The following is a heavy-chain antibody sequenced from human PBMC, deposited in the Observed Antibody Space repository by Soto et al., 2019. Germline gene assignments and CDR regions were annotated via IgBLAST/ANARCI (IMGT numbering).Heavy chain of an antibody. CDR2: IYYSGST. J-gene: IGHJ4*02. D-gene: IGHD3-10*01. CDR1: GGSISSYY. CDR3: ARLYYGSGSLDY. V-gene: IGHV4-59*08. Sequence: PSETLSLTCTVSGGSISSYYWSWIRQPPGKGLEWIGYIYYSGSTNYNPSLKSRVTISVDTSKNQFSLKLSSVTAADTAVYYCARLYYGSGSLDYWGQGTLVTVSS.